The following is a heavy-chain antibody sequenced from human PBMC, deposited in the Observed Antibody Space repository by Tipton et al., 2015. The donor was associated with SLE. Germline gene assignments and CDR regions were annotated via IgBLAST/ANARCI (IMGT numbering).Heavy chain of an antibody. CDR1: GDTIDGNTYF. V-gene: IGHV4-39*07. J-gene: IGHJ4*02. CDR2: ISYSGAT. D-gene: IGHD7-27*01. Sequence: TLSLTCTVSGDTIDGNTYFWDWIRQPPGKGLMLIGSISYSGATSYNPSLKSRVTISVDTSKNQFSLSLISVTVADTAVYYCARLTPWGYDYWGPGMLVTVSS. CDR3: ARLTPWGYDY.